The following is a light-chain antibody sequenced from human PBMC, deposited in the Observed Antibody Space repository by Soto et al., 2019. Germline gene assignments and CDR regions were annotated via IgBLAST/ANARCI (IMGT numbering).Light chain of an antibody. J-gene: IGLJ3*02. CDR1: SSDIGGSDF. V-gene: IGLV2-14*01. CDR3: ISYTSTSTPRV. Sequence: QSALTQPASVSGSPGQSITISCTGTSSDIGGSDFVSWYQQHPGNAPKLLIYEVSYRPSGISSRFSASKSDNTASLTISGLQAEDEAVYHCISYTSTSTPRVFGGGTQLTVL. CDR2: EVS.